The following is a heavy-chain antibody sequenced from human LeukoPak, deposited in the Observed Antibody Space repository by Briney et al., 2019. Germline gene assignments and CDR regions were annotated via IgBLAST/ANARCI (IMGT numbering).Heavy chain of an antibody. CDR1: GFTFSSYA. Sequence: GGSLRLSCAASGFTFSSYAMSWVRQAPGKGLEWVSAISGSGGSTYYADSVKSRFTISRDNSKNTLYLQMNSLRAEDTAVYYCARYYYDSSGYHQPMDVWGQGTTVTVSS. J-gene: IGHJ6*02. V-gene: IGHV3-23*01. CDR2: ISGSGGST. CDR3: ARYYYDSSGYHQPMDV. D-gene: IGHD3-22*01.